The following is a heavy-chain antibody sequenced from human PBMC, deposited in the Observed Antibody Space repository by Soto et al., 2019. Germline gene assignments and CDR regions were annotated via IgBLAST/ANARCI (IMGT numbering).Heavy chain of an antibody. Sequence: EVQVVESGGDLVKPGGSLRLSCEASGFTFSNAWMSWVRQAPGKGLEWVGRIKTNADGGTTDYAAPVKGRFTISRDDLRTTVYLQMSSLRTEDTAVYYCTTDRATVSTGFDYWGQGTLLTVSS. D-gene: IGHD4-17*01. CDR3: TTDRATVSTGFDY. CDR2: IKTNADGGTT. J-gene: IGHJ4*02. V-gene: IGHV3-15*01. CDR1: GFTFSNAW.